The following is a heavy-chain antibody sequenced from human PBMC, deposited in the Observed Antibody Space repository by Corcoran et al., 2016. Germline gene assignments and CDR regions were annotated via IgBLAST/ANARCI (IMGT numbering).Heavy chain of an antibody. CDR2: IYSGGST. CDR3: ASAVCGVGAYYYYYGMDV. Sequence: EVQLVESGGGLIQPGGSLRLSCAASGFTVSSNYMSWVRQAPGKGLEWVSVIYSGGSTYYADSVKGRFTISRDNSKKQLYLQMNSLRAEDTAVDYCASAVCGVGAYYYYYGMDVWGQGTTVTVSS. CDR1: GFTVSSNY. J-gene: IGHJ6*02. V-gene: IGHV3-53*01. D-gene: IGHD1-26*01.